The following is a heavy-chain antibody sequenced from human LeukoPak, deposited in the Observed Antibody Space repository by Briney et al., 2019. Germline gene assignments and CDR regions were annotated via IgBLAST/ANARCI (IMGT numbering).Heavy chain of an antibody. J-gene: IGHJ4*02. CDR3: ARDDSGATGGY. Sequence: ASVKVSCKASGYTFTSYGINWVRQAPGQGLEWMGWINTYSGNTNYAQKLQGRVTMATDTSTSAAYMELRSLRSDDTAVYYCARDDSGATGGYWGQGTLVTASS. CDR2: INTYSGNT. V-gene: IGHV1-18*01. CDR1: GYTFTSYG. D-gene: IGHD1-26*01.